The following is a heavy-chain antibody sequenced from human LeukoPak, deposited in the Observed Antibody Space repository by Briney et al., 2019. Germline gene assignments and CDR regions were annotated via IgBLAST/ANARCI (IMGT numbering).Heavy chain of an antibody. D-gene: IGHD5-24*01. CDR3: ARRDGTYWYFDL. Sequence: SETLSLTCTVSGGSISSGSYYWSWIRQPAGKGLEWIGRIYTSGSTNYNPSLKSRVTISVDTSKNQFSLKLSSVTAADAAVYYCARRDGTYWYFDLWGRGTLVTVSS. V-gene: IGHV4-61*02. CDR2: IYTSGST. J-gene: IGHJ2*01. CDR1: GGSISSGSYY.